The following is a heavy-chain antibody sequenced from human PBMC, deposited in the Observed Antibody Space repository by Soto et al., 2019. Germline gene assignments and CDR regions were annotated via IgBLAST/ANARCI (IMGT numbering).Heavy chain of an antibody. J-gene: IGHJ3*02. D-gene: IGHD1-7*01. Sequence: GESLKISCKGSGYSFTNYWIGWVRQMPGKGLEWMGIIYPGDSDTRYSPSFHGHVIISADKSITTVYLQWSSLEASDTAMYYCARELYCGTPQCAFDIWGQGTVVTVSS. CDR1: GYSFTNYW. CDR3: ARELYCGTPQCAFDI. CDR2: IYPGDSDT. V-gene: IGHV5-51*01.